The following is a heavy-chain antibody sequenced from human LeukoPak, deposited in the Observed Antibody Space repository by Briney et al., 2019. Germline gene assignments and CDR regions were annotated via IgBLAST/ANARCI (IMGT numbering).Heavy chain of an antibody. CDR3: VTGVSESFPT. V-gene: IGHV3-15*01. CDR1: GFTLSNAW. D-gene: IGHD1-26*01. Sequence: GGSLRLSCAASGFTLSNAWMNWVRQAPSKGLEWVGLIKSKANGETRDYAAPVKGRFTISRDDSDNTLYLQMNSLKSEDTAVYYCVTGVSESFPTWGQGTLVTVSS. J-gene: IGHJ4*02. CDR2: IKSKANGETR.